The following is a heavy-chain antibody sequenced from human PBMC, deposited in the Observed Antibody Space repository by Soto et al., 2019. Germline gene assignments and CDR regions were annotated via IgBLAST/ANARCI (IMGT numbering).Heavy chain of an antibody. CDR2: ISYDGSNK. CDR3: ARGSPTDIVLMVYGVDFDY. CDR1: GFTFSSYA. D-gene: IGHD2-8*01. Sequence: GGSLRLSCAASGFTFSSYAMHWVRQAPGKGLEWVAVISYDGSNKYYADSVKGRFTISRDNSKNTLYLQMNSLGAEDTAVYYCARGSPTDIVLMVYGVDFDYWGQGTLVTVSS. V-gene: IGHV3-30-3*01. J-gene: IGHJ4*02.